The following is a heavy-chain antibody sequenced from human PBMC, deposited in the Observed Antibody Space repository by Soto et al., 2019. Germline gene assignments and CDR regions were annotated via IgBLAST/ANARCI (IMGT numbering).Heavy chain of an antibody. D-gene: IGHD1-20*01. J-gene: IGHJ4*02. Sequence: QVQLVQSGAEVKKPGASVNVSCKASGYIFSSYAMHWVRQAPGQRLEWMGWINAGNGYTKYSQKFQGRVNITWDTSASTAYMDLSSLRSDDTSVYYGARLITGTIGVDYWGQGTLVTVSS. CDR2: INAGNGYT. CDR3: ARLITGTIGVDY. CDR1: GYIFSSYA. V-gene: IGHV1-3*01.